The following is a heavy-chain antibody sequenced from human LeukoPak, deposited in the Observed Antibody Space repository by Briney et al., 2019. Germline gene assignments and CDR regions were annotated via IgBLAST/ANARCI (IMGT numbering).Heavy chain of an antibody. V-gene: IGHV4-61*01. J-gene: IGHJ5*02. D-gene: IGHD3-10*01. CDR3: ARGRIGWFDP. CDR1: GGSISVGTYY. Sequence: SETLSLTCTVSGGSISVGTYYWIWIRQPRGKGLEWIGYIYYSGSTNYNPSLKSRVTISVDTSKNQFSLKLSSVTAADTAVYYCARGRIGWFDPWGQGTLVTVSS. CDR2: IYYSGST.